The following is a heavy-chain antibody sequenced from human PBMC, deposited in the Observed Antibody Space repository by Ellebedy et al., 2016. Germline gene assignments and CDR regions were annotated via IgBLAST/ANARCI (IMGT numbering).Heavy chain of an antibody. Sequence: GESLKISCVASGFTFKNYWMTWVRQAPGKGLEYVANTNPDESVTFHADSVKGRFTISRDNAKNSLYLQMNSLGAEDTAVYYCARGAYSSGWYPDYFDLWGQGTLVTVSS. CDR1: GFTFKNYW. CDR2: TNPDESVT. CDR3: ARGAYSSGWYPDYFDL. V-gene: IGHV3-7*03. J-gene: IGHJ4*02. D-gene: IGHD6-19*01.